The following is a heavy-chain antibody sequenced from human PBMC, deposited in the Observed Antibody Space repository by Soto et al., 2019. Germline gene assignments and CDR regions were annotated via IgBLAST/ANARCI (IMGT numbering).Heavy chain of an antibody. D-gene: IGHD2-15*01. J-gene: IGHJ4*02. CDR1: GGSISSGGYY. Sequence: SETLSLTCTVSGGSISSGGYYWSWIRQHPGKGLEWIGYIYYSGSTYYNPSLKSRVTISVDTSKNQFSLKLSSVTAADTAVYYCARSFGYCSGGSCYRLGYFDYWGQGTLVPVSS. CDR2: IYYSGST. CDR3: ARSFGYCSGGSCYRLGYFDY. V-gene: IGHV4-31*03.